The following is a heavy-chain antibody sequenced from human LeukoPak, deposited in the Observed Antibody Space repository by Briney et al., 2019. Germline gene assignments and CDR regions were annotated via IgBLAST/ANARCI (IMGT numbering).Heavy chain of an antibody. J-gene: IGHJ4*02. CDR3: AKDFWSGYYRTYYYDY. CDR1: GFTFSSYG. V-gene: IGHV3-30*18. D-gene: IGHD3-3*01. CDR2: ISYDGSNK. Sequence: GGSLRLSCAASGFTFSSYGMHWVRQAPGKGLEWVAVISYDGSNKYYADSVKGRFTISRDNSKNTLYLQMNSLRAEDTAVYYCAKDFWSGYYRTYYYDYWGQGTLVTVSS.